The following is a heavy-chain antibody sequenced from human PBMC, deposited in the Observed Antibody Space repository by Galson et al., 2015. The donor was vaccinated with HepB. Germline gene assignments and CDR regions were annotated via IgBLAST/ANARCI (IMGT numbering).Heavy chain of an antibody. Sequence: QSGAEVKKPGESLRISCQGSGHTFASYWINWVRQMPGKGLEWMGRIDPSDSHVIYNPSFQGHVTISADKSNSTAYLQCRSLSASDTAIYYCAGDYDFWSGNNDFGWLGPRGPGAQVIVSS. CDR3: AGDYDFWSGNNDFGWLGP. CDR2: IDPSDSHV. CDR1: GHTFASYW. J-gene: IGHJ5*02. D-gene: IGHD3-3*01. V-gene: IGHV5-10-1*01.